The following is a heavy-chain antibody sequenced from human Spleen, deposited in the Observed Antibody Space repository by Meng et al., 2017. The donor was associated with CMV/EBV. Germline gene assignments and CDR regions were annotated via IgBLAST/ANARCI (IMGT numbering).Heavy chain of an antibody. CDR1: GYTFTSYG. D-gene: IGHD3-3*01. V-gene: IGHV1-18*01. Sequence: CKASGYTFTSYGISWVRQAPGQGLEWMGWISVYNGNTNYPQRLQDRVTLTTDTSTSTAYTELRSLRSDDTAVYYCARVYDFWSPFDYWGQGTLVTVSS. J-gene: IGHJ4*02. CDR3: ARVYDFWSPFDY. CDR2: ISVYNGNT.